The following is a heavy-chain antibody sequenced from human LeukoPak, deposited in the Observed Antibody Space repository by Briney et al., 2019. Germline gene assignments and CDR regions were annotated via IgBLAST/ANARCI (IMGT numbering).Heavy chain of an antibody. J-gene: IGHJ4*02. D-gene: IGHD6-19*01. Sequence: ASVKVSYTASGYTFTDHYIHWVRQAPGQGLEWMGWINPTSGGTNYAQKFQGRVTMTRDTSISTAYMEVSRLKSDDTALYFCARVHQWLVPRGYYFDSWGQGTLVTVSS. V-gene: IGHV1-2*02. CDR3: ARVHQWLVPRGYYFDS. CDR1: GYTFTDHY. CDR2: INPTSGGT.